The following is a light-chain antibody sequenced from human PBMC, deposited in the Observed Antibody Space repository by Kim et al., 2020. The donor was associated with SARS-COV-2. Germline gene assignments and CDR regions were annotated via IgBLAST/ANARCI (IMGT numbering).Light chain of an antibody. J-gene: IGLJ3*02. CDR2: GKI. CDR3: NSRDSSGNHWV. V-gene: IGLV3-19*01. CDR1: SLRSYY. Sequence: SSELTQDPVVSVALGQTVRITCQGDSLRSYYANWYQQKPGQAPVLVIYGKINPPSGIPDRFSGSSSGNTASLTITGAQAEDEADYYCNSRDSSGNHWVFG.